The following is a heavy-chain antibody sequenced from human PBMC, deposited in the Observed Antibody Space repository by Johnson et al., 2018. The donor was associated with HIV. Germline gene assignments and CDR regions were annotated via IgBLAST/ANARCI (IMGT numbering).Heavy chain of an antibody. J-gene: IGHJ3*02. D-gene: IGHD3-9*01. CDR2: IKSKIDVGTT. CDR3: TTPLDQFDWISSVWVPGHAFDI. V-gene: IGHV3-15*01. Sequence: EVQLVESGGGVVQPGRSLRLSCAASGFTFSSYAMHWVRQAPGTGLEWVGRIKSKIDVGTTEYGAPVKGRFTISRDDSKNTLYLHMNSLRTEDTAVYYCTTPLDQFDWISSVWVPGHAFDIWGQGTMVTVSS. CDR1: GFTFSSYA.